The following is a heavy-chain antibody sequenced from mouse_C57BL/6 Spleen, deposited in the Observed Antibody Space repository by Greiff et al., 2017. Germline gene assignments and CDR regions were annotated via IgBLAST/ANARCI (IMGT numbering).Heavy chain of an antibody. Sequence: QVQLQQPGTELVKPGASVKLSCKASGYTFTSYWMHWVKQRPGQGLEWIGNINPSNGGTNYNEKFKSKATLTVDKSSSTAYMQLSSLTSEDSAVYYCARWRELYDDSPLVSMDYWGQGTSVTVSS. CDR1: GYTFTSYW. V-gene: IGHV1-53*01. CDR3: ARWRELYDDSPLVSMDY. D-gene: IGHD2-4*01. CDR2: INPSNGGT. J-gene: IGHJ4*01.